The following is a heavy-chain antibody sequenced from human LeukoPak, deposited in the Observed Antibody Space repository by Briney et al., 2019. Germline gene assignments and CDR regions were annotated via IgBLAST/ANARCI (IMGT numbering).Heavy chain of an antibody. D-gene: IGHD3-22*01. CDR3: ARGDSSGYYYIGFDY. CDR1: GGSIGSSNW. J-gene: IGHJ4*02. CDR2: IYHSGST. Sequence: SETLSLTCTVSGGSIGSSNWWSWVRQPPGKGLEWIGEIYHSGSTNYNPSLKSRVTISVDKSKNQFSLKLSSVTAADTAVYYCARGDSSGYYYIGFDYWGQGTLVTVSS. V-gene: IGHV4-4*02.